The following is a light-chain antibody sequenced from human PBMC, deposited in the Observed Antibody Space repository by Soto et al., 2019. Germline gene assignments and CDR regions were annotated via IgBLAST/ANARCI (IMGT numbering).Light chain of an antibody. Sequence: QSVLTQPPSVSAAPGQKVTISCSGSSSNIGNNYVAWYQQFPGKAPKLLIYDNNKRPSGIPDRFSGSKSDTSATLGITGLQTGDEADYYCGTWDNSLSNGVFGGGTKVTVL. CDR1: SSNIGNNY. J-gene: IGLJ3*02. CDR2: DNN. V-gene: IGLV1-51*01. CDR3: GTWDNSLSNGV.